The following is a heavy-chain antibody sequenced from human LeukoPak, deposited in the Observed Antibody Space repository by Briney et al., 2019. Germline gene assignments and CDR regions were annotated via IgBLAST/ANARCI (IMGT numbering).Heavy chain of an antibody. D-gene: IGHD3-16*02. CDR1: GGSISSSSYY. CDR3: ARGRVYYDYVWGSYRSPVDY. Sequence: SETLSLTCTVSGGSISSSSYYWGWIRQPPGKGLEWIGSIYYSGSTYYNPSLKSRVTISVDTSKNQFSLKLSSVTAADTAVYYCARGRVYYDYVWGSYRSPVDYWGQGTLVTVSS. V-gene: IGHV4-39*01. J-gene: IGHJ4*02. CDR2: IYYSGST.